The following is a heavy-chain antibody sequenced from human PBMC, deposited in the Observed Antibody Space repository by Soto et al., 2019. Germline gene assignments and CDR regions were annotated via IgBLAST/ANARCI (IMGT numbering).Heavy chain of an antibody. J-gene: IGHJ5*02. D-gene: IGHD3-22*01. Sequence: PGESLKISCKGSGYSFTSYWISWVRQMPGKGLEWMGRIDPSDSYTNYSPSFQGHVTISADKSISTAYLQWSSLKASDTAMYYCARSYDSSGYLENWFDPWGQGTLVTVSS. CDR1: GYSFTSYW. V-gene: IGHV5-10-1*01. CDR2: IDPSDSYT. CDR3: ARSYDSSGYLENWFDP.